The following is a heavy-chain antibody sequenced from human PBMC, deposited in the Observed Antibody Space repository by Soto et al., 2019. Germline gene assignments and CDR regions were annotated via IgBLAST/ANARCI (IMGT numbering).Heavy chain of an antibody. Sequence: KPSETLSLTCTVSGGSVSSGSYYWSWIRQPPGKGLEWIGYIYYSGSTNYNPSLKSRVTISVDTSKNQFSLKLSSVTAADTAVYYCARDAYSSSWLEPNYYYYYGMDVWGQGTTVTVSS. J-gene: IGHJ6*02. CDR1: GGSVSSGSYY. D-gene: IGHD6-13*01. V-gene: IGHV4-61*01. CDR3: ARDAYSSSWLEPNYYYYYGMDV. CDR2: IYYSGST.